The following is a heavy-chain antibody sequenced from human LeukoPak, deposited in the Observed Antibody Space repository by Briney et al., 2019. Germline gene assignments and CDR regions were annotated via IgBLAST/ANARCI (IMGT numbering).Heavy chain of an antibody. CDR1: GFTFSTSD. Sequence: PGGSLRLSCAASGFTFSTSDMHWVRQAAGKSLEWVSAIGTSADTYYPGSVKGRFTISRENAKNSLYLQMNSLRAGDPAVYYCARADKGGYYDYWRQGTLVSVSS. CDR2: IGTSADT. J-gene: IGHJ4*02. CDR3: ARADKGGYYDY. D-gene: IGHD3-22*01. V-gene: IGHV3-13*01.